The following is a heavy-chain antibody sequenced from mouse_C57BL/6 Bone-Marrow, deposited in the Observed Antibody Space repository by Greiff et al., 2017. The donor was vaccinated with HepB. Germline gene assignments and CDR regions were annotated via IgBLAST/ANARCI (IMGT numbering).Heavy chain of an antibody. CDR2: INYDGSST. V-gene: IGHV5-16*01. CDR3: ARGDYGSSYPYFDY. Sequence: EVHLVESEGGLVRPGSSMKLSCTASGFTFSDYYMAWVRQVPEKGLEWVANINYDGSSTYYLDSLKSRFIISRDNAKNILYLQMSSLKSEDTATYYCARGDYGSSYPYFDYWGQGTTLTVSS. J-gene: IGHJ2*01. D-gene: IGHD1-1*01. CDR1: GFTFSDYY.